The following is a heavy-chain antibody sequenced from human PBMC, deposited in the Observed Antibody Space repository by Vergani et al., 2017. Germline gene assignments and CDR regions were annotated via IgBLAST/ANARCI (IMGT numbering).Heavy chain of an antibody. Sequence: QVQLQESGPGLVKPSQTLSLTCTVSGGSISSGDYYWSWIRQPPGKGLEWIGYIYYSGSTYYNPSLKSRVTISVDTSKNQFSLKLSSVTAADTAVYYCARGQYYGSVSYPPFDYWGQGTLVTVSS. CDR1: GGSISSGDYY. CDR2: IYYSGST. D-gene: IGHD3-10*01. J-gene: IGHJ4*02. CDR3: ARGQYYGSVSYPPFDY. V-gene: IGHV4-30-4*08.